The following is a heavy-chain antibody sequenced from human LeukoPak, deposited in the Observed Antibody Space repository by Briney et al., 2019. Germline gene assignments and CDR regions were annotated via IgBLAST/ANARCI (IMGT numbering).Heavy chain of an antibody. J-gene: IGHJ4*02. CDR2: IYPGDSDH. CDR3: ARQDGSAWYYFDY. V-gene: IGHV5-51*01. Sequence: GESLKISCKGSGYSFTNYWIGWVRQMPGKGLEWMGIIYPGDSDHRYSPSLQGQVTISADKSTTTAYLQWSSLKASDTAIYYCARQDGSAWYYFDYWGQGTQVTVSS. D-gene: IGHD6-19*01. CDR1: GYSFTNYW.